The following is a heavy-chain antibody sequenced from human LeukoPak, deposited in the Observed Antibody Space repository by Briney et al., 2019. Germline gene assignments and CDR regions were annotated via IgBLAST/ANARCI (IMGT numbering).Heavy chain of an antibody. V-gene: IGHV1-46*01. CDR1: GYTFTSYY. CDR3: ARDHYGGYYYDSSGYYLDFWFDP. CDR2: INPSGGST. D-gene: IGHD3-22*01. J-gene: IGHJ5*02. Sequence: ASVKVSCKASGYTFTSYYMHWVRQAPGQGLEWMGIINPSGGSTSYAQKFQGRVTITADKSTSTAYMELSSLRSEDTAVYYCARDHYGGYYYDSSGYYLDFWFDPWGQGTLVTVSS.